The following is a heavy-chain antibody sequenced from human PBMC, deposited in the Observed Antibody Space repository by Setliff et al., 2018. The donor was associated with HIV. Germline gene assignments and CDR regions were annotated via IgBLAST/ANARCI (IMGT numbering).Heavy chain of an antibody. Sequence: SETLSLTCTVSGGSISSSSYYWGWIRQPPGKGLEWIGSIYYSGSTYYNPSLKSRVTISVDTSKNQFSLKLSSVTAAYTAVYYCARVGYYDSSGLWGQYYYYYYYMDVWGKGTTVTVSS. J-gene: IGHJ6*03. CDR2: IYYSGST. CDR1: GGSISSSSYY. D-gene: IGHD3-22*01. V-gene: IGHV4-39*07. CDR3: ARVGYYDSSGLWGQYYYYYYYMDV.